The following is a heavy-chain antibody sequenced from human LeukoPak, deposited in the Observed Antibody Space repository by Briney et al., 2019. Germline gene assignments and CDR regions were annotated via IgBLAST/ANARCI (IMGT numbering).Heavy chain of an antibody. CDR1: GFAFSTYG. D-gene: IGHD2-2*02. Sequence: PGGSLRLSCAASGFAFSTYGMHWVRQAPGKGLEGVAVIWFDGSNKYYADSVKGRFTISRDNSENTLYLQMNSLRAEDTAAYYCARRLYCSGSSCHTGPDAFDVWGQGTVVTVSS. V-gene: IGHV3-33*01. CDR2: IWFDGSNK. J-gene: IGHJ3*01. CDR3: ARRLYCSGSSCHTGPDAFDV.